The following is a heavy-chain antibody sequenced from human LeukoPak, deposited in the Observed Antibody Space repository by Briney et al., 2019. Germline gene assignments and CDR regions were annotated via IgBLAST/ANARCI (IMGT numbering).Heavy chain of an antibody. CDR2: INPSSGST. V-gene: IGHV1-46*01. CDR3: ARAEDYYGSGSYYFDY. CDR1: GYTFTTYY. J-gene: IGHJ4*02. D-gene: IGHD3-10*01. Sequence: GASVKISCKASGYTFTTYYMHWVRQAPGQGLEWMGIINPSSGSTNYEQKFQGRVTMTRDTSTSTVYVELRSLRSEDTAVYYCARAEDYYGSGSYYFDYWGQGTLVTVSS.